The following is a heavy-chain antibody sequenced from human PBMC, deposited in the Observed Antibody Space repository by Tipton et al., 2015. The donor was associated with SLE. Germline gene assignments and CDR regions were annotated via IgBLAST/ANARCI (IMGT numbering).Heavy chain of an antibody. V-gene: IGHV3-53*01. CDR2: IYSGGST. CDR1: GFTVRSNY. J-gene: IGHJ6*03. CDR3: ARGSSSGDRPDYYYMDV. D-gene: IGHD6-13*01. Sequence: SLRLSCAASGFTVRSNYMSWVRQAPGKGLEWASVIYSGGSTYYADSVKGRFTISRDNSKNTLYLQMNSLRAEDTAVYYCARGSSSGDRPDYYYMDVWGKGTTVTVSS.